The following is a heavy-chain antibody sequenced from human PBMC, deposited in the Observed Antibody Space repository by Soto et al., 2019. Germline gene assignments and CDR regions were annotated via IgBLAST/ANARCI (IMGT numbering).Heavy chain of an antibody. CDR2: MNPNSGNT. D-gene: IGHD6-6*01. J-gene: IGHJ4*02. CDR1: GYTFTSYD. Sequence: ASVKVSCKASGYTFTSYDINWVRQATGQGLEWMGWMNPNSGNTGYAQKFQGRVTMTWNTSISTAYMELSSLRSEDTAVYYCARVRYSSSSGQSGYWGQGTLVTVSS. V-gene: IGHV1-8*01. CDR3: ARVRYSSSSGQSGY.